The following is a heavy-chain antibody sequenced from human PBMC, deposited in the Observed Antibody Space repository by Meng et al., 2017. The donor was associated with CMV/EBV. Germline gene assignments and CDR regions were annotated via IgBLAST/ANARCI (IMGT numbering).Heavy chain of an antibody. V-gene: IGHV3-23*01. CDR1: GFTFSSYA. D-gene: IGHD2-2*02. J-gene: IGHJ6*02. CDR3: ARGAYCSSTSCYKDGMDV. CDR2: ISGSGGST. Sequence: GESLKISCAASGFTFSSYAMSWVRQAPGKGLEWVSAISGSGGSTYYADSVKGRFTISRDNSKNTLYLQMNSLRAEDTAVYYCARGAYCSSTSCYKDGMDVWGQGTTVTVSS.